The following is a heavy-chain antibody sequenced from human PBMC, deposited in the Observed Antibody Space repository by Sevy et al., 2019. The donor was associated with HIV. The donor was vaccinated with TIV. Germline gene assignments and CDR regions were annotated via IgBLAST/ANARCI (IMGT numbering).Heavy chain of an antibody. D-gene: IGHD6-19*01. J-gene: IGHJ4*02. V-gene: IGHV1-69*13. CDR1: GGTFTTSG. CDR3: ARGGGNGWYYFDY. CDR2: IIPILGTT. Sequence: SVKVSCKASGGTFTTSGMSWVRQVPGQGLEWMGGIIPILGTTNYAQRFQYRVTITADESTKTAYMELSSLRSEDTAVYYCARGGGNGWYYFDYWGQATSVTVSS.